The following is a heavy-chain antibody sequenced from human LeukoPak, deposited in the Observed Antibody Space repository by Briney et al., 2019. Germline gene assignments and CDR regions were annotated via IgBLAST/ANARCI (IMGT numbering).Heavy chain of an antibody. CDR1: GITVSSNY. Sequence: WESLRLSCAASGITVSSNYMSWVRQPPGKGLEWVSTIYSGGTTYYVDSEQGRFTISRDNSKNTVYLQMNSLRVEDTAVYYCARDPRTTGKSTYGMDVWGQGTTVSLS. V-gene: IGHV3-53*01. CDR3: ARDPRTTGKSTYGMDV. CDR2: IYSGGTT. J-gene: IGHJ6*02. D-gene: IGHD4-17*01.